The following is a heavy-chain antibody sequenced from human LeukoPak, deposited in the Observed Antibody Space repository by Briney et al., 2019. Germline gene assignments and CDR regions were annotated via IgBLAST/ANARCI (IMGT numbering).Heavy chain of an antibody. CDR1: GGTFSSYA. CDR3: ARGTVVPAAIGD. D-gene: IGHD2-2*01. J-gene: IGHJ4*02. CDR2: IIPSFGTP. V-gene: IGHV1-69*05. Sequence: ASVKVSCKASGGTFSSYAISWVRQAPGQGLEWMGGIIPSFGTPSYAQNFQGRVTITTDESTSTAYMELSSLRSEDTAVYYCARGTVVPAAIGDWGQGTLVTVSS.